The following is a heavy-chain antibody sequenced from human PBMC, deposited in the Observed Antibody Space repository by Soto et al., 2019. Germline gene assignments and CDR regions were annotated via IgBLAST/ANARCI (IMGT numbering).Heavy chain of an antibody. CDR2: INHSGST. V-gene: IGHV4-34*01. CDR1: GGSFSGYY. CDR3: ARGIAVSTRQDY. Sequence: QVQLQQWGAGLLKPSETLSLTCAVYGGSFSGYYWSWIRQPPGKGLEWIGEINHSGSTNYNPSLTSRVTISVDTSKNQFSLKLSSVTAADTAVYYCARGIAVSTRQDYWGQGTLVTVSS. J-gene: IGHJ4*02. D-gene: IGHD6-19*01.